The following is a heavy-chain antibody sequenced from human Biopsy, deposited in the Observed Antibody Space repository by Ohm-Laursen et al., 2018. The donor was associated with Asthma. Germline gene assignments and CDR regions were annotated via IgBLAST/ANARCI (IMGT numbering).Heavy chain of an antibody. V-gene: IGHV1-69*13. CDR3: ARKAGSCISRTCYSLDF. Sequence: SVKVSCKSLGGTFNTYVIGWVRQAPGQGLEWMGGVNSVFGTTTYPQKFQDRVTIAADDSTSTVYMELSSLRSEDTAVYYCARKAGSCISRTCYSLDFWGQGTLVTVSS. CDR1: GGTFNTYV. CDR2: VNSVFGTT. D-gene: IGHD2-2*01. J-gene: IGHJ4*02.